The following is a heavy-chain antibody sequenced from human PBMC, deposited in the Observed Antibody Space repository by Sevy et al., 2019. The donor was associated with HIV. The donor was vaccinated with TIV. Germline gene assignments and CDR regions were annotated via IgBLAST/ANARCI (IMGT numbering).Heavy chain of an antibody. J-gene: IGHJ5*01. CDR1: GFTFSDYT. D-gene: IGHD3-16*01. Sequence: GGSLRLSCAASGFTFSDYTIHWVRQAPGKGLEWVSVISYDGSRTSYADSVKGRFTISRDNSKNTLFLEMNSLRAEDTAVYYCTRVRGRLGWFDSWGQGTLVTVSS. V-gene: IGHV3-30*04. CDR3: TRVRGRLGWFDS. CDR2: ISYDGSRT.